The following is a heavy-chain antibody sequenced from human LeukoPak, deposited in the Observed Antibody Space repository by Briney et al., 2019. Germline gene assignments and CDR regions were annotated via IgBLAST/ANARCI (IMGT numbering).Heavy chain of an antibody. D-gene: IGHD3-10*01. CDR1: GFTFSSYA. Sequence: GGSLRLSCAASGFTFSSYAMHWVRQAPGKGLEWVAVISYDGSNKYYADSVKGRFTISRDNSKNTLYLQMNSLRAEDTAVYYCAREAQTPLLLWFGESWGTYDYWGQGTLVTVSS. J-gene: IGHJ4*02. CDR3: AREAQTPLLLWFGESWGTYDY. CDR2: ISYDGSNK. V-gene: IGHV3-30-3*01.